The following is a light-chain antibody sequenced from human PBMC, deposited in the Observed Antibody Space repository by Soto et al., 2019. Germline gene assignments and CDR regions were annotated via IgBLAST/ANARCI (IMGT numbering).Light chain of an antibody. J-gene: IGKJ1*01. CDR1: QSVSNNY. CDR3: QQYADWPKT. CDR2: GAS. V-gene: IGKV3-20*01. Sequence: EIVLTQSPGTLSLSPGERATLSCRASQSVSNNYLAWYQQKPGQAPRLLIYGASSRATGIPDRFSGSGSGTEFTLTISSLQSEDFAVYFCQQYADWPKTFGQVTKVDNK.